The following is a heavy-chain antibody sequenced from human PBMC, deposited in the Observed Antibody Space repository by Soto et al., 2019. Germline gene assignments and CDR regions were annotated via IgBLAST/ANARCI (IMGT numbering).Heavy chain of an antibody. Sequence: GGSLRLSCAASGFTFDDYAMHWVRQAPGKGLEWLSLISWDGGSTYYADSVKGRFTISRDNSKNSLYLQMNSLRAEDTDLYYFAKGVGNYDFWSGYPYYYYGIDVWGQGTPVTVSS. V-gene: IGHV3-43D*04. CDR3: AKGVGNYDFWSGYPYYYYGIDV. J-gene: IGHJ6*02. D-gene: IGHD3-3*01. CDR2: ISWDGGST. CDR1: GFTFDDYA.